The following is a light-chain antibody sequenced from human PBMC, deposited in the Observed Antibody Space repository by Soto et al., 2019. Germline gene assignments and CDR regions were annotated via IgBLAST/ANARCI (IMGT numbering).Light chain of an antibody. J-gene: IGLJ3*02. CDR2: DVT. CDR3: CSYAGSYTWV. CDR1: SSDVGHYNF. Sequence: QSALTQPHSVSGSPGQSVTISCSGTSSDVGHYNFVSWYQHHPGKAPKLLIYDVTTRPSGVPDRFSGSKSGNTASLTISGLQAEDEADFYCCSYAGSYTWVFGGGTQLTVL. V-gene: IGLV2-11*01.